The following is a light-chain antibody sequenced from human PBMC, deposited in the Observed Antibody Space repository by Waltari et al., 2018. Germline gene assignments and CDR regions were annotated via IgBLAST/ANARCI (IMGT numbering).Light chain of an antibody. CDR1: QSLLHSNGYNY. V-gene: IGKV2-28*01. Sequence: DLVMTQSLLSLPVTPGEPASISCRSSQSLLHSNGYNYLDWYLQKPGQSPQLLIYLGSNRASGVPDRFSGSGSGTDVTLKISRVEAEDVGVYYCMQALQTPRTFGQGTKLEIK. J-gene: IGKJ2*01. CDR2: LGS. CDR3: MQALQTPRT.